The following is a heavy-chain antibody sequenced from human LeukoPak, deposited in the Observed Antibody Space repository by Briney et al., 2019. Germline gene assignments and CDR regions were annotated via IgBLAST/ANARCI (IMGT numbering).Heavy chain of an antibody. D-gene: IGHD6-13*01. Sequence: SQTLSLTCAISGDSVSSNIAAWNWIRQSPSRGLEWLGGTYYRSKWDTEYAVSVKSRITINPDTSTNQFSLQLHSVTPEDTAVYYCGRVSKDSSSWYKGIDYWGQGTLVIVSS. V-gene: IGHV6-1*01. CDR2: TYYRSKWDT. CDR3: GRVSKDSSSWYKGIDY. J-gene: IGHJ4*02. CDR1: GDSVSSNIAA.